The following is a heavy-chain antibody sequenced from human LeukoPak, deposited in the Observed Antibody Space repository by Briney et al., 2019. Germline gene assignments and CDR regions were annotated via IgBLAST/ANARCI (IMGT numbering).Heavy chain of an antibody. V-gene: IGHV3-7*01. Sequence: RASVTVSCKASGGTFSSYAISWVRQAPGQGLEWVANIKQDGSEKYYVDSVKGRFTISRDNAKNSLYLQMNSLRAEDTAVYYCARDLGYPYYFDYWGQGTLVTVSS. J-gene: IGHJ4*02. CDR2: IKQDGSEK. CDR1: GGTFSSYA. CDR3: ARDLGYPYYFDY. D-gene: IGHD5-18*01.